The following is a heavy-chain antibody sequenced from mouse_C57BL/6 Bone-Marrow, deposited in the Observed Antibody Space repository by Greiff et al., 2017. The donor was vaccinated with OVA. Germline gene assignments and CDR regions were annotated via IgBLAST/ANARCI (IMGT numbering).Heavy chain of an antibody. CDR2: IYPRSGNT. V-gene: IGHV1-81*01. D-gene: IGHD1-1*01. CDR1: GYTFTSYG. Sequence: VKLQESGAELARPGASVKLSCKASGYTFTSYGISWVKQRTGQGLEWIGEIYPRSGNTYYNEKFKGKATLTADKSSSTAYMELRSLTSEDSAVYVCARYGSSDYAMDYWGQGTSVTVSS. J-gene: IGHJ4*01. CDR3: ARYGSSDYAMDY.